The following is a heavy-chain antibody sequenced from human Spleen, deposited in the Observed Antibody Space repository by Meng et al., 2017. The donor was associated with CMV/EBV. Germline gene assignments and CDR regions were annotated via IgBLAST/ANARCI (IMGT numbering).Heavy chain of an antibody. CDR1: GYTFNGYY. V-gene: IGHV1-69*05. CDR2: IIPIFGTA. Sequence: SVKVSCKASGYTFNGYYIHWVRQAPGLRLEWMGGIIPIFGTANYAQKFQGRVTITTDESTSTAYMELSSLRSEDTAVYYCARGGSSTSHYYYYGMDVWGQGTTVTVSS. D-gene: IGHD2-2*01. CDR3: ARGGSSTSHYYYYGMDV. J-gene: IGHJ6*02.